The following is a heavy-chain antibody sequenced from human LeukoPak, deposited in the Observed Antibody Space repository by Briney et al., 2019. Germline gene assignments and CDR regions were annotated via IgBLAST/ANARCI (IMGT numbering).Heavy chain of an antibody. Sequence: GESLKISCKGSGYSFTSYWIGWVRQMPGKGLEWMGIIYPGDSDTRYSPSFQGQVTISADKSISTAYLQWSSLKASDTAMYYCARQKGIAAAGTLFDYWGQGTLVTVSS. CDR1: GYSFTSYW. CDR2: IYPGDSDT. D-gene: IGHD6-13*01. V-gene: IGHV5-51*01. J-gene: IGHJ4*02. CDR3: ARQKGIAAAGTLFDY.